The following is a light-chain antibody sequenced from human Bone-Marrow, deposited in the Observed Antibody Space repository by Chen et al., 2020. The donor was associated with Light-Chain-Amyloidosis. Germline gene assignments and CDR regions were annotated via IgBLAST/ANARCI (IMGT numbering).Light chain of an antibody. CDR3: QTWGTGEV. J-gene: IGLJ3*02. V-gene: IGLV4-69*01. CDR2: LNSDGSH. Sequence: QLVLTQSPSASASLGASVKLTCTLSSGHSSYAIAWYQQQPEKGPRYLMKLNSDGSHSRGDGIPDRFSGSSSGAERYLTISSLQSEDEADYYCQTWGTGEVFGGGTKLTVL. CDR1: SGHSSYA.